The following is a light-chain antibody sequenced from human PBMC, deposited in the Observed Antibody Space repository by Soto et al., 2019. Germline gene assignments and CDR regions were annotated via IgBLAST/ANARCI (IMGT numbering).Light chain of an antibody. V-gene: IGLV2-14*03. Sequence: QSVLTQPASVSGSPGQSITISCTGTSSDVGGYNYVSWYLHHPGKAPKLIVFDVSNRPSGVSNRFSGSKSGNTASLTISGLQAEDEGDYFCSSYTSSNTYVFGTGTKVTVL. CDR1: SSDVGGYNY. CDR3: SSYTSSNTYV. J-gene: IGLJ1*01. CDR2: DVS.